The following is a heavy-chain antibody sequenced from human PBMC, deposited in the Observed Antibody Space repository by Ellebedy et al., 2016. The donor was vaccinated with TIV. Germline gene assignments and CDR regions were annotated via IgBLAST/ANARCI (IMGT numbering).Heavy chain of an antibody. CDR1: GFSFSSHW. J-gene: IGHJ3*02. CDR3: ARDFSTVGWSYFFDI. V-gene: IGHV3-7*04. CDR2: IKQDGSEK. Sequence: GESLKISCAASGFSFSSHWMNWVRQAPGKGLEWVANIKQDGSEKYYLDSVKGRFTVSRDNAKNSVYLQMNSLRAEDTAVYYCARDFSTVGWSYFFDIWGQGTMVTVSS. D-gene: IGHD6-19*01.